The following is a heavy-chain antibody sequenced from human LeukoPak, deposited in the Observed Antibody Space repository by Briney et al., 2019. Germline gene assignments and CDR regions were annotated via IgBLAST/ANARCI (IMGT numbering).Heavy chain of an antibody. CDR1: GGTFSSYA. Sequence: ASVKVSCKASGGTFSSYAISWVRQAPGQGLEWMAWINPDSGATKYAQKFQDRVTMTRDTSINTAYMELTRLTSDDTAVYYCARSRYNWNANWFDPWGQGSLVSVSS. V-gene: IGHV1-2*02. CDR3: ARSRYNWNANWFDP. D-gene: IGHD1-1*01. J-gene: IGHJ5*02. CDR2: INPDSGAT.